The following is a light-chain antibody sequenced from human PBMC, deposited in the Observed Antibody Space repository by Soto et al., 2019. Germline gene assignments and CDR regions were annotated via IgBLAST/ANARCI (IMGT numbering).Light chain of an antibody. CDR3: QQYNSHPLT. CDR1: QSISSW. V-gene: IGKV1-5*03. Sequence: DIQVTQSPSTLSASVGDRVTITCRASQSISSWLAWYQHKPGKAPKILLYKASSLESGVPSRFSGSGSGTEFTLTISSLQPDDFATYYCQQYNSHPLTFGQGTRLEIK. CDR2: KAS. J-gene: IGKJ5*01.